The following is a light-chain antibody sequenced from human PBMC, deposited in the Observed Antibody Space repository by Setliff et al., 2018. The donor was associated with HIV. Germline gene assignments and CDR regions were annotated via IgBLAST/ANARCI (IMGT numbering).Light chain of an antibody. Sequence: QPVLTQPPSVSGAPGQRVTISCTGSSSNIGTGYDVHWYQQLPGTAPKLLIHDNNNRPSGVPDRFSGSKSGTSASLAITGLQAEDEADYYCQSYDSSLSGFGFGSGTKVTVL. J-gene: IGLJ1*01. CDR2: DNN. CDR3: QSYDSSLSGFG. CDR1: SSNIGTGYD. V-gene: IGLV1-40*01.